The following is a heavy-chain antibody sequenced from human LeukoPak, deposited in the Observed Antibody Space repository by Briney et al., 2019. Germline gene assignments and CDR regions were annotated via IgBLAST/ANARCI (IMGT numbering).Heavy chain of an antibody. J-gene: IGHJ5*02. V-gene: IGHV4-34*01. Sequence: PSETLSLTCAVYGGSFSGYYWSWIRQPPGKGLEWIGEINHSGSTNYNPSRKSRVTISVDTPKNQFSLKLSSVTAADTAVYYCARGNQWFGELLTWFDPWGQGTLVTVSS. CDR3: ARGNQWFGELLTWFDP. CDR2: INHSGST. CDR1: GGSFSGYY. D-gene: IGHD3-10*01.